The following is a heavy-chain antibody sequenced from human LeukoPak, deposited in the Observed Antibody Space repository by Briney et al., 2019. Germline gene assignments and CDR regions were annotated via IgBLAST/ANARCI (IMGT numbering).Heavy chain of an antibody. CDR1: GFTFSTSA. J-gene: IGHJ5*02. V-gene: IGHV3-64D*06. Sequence: GGSLRLSCSASGFTFSTSAMHWVRQAPGKGLEYVSVISSNGGFTYYADSVKGRFIISRDNSKNTLHLQMSSLRAEDTAVYYCVGVRWFGGSNWFDPWGQGTLVTVSS. D-gene: IGHD3-10*01. CDR2: ISSNGGFT. CDR3: VGVRWFGGSNWFDP.